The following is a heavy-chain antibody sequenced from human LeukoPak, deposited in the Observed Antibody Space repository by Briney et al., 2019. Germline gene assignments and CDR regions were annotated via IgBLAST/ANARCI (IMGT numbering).Heavy chain of an antibody. CDR1: GYTFTNND. V-gene: IGHV1-2*02. D-gene: IGHD5-12*01. CDR3: ARGEYKYGHDY. J-gene: IGHJ4*02. CDR2: MNPNSGGT. Sequence: ASVKVSCKASGYTFTNNDINWVRQATGQGLEWMGWMNPNSGGTNYAQKFQGRVTMTRDTSISTAYMELSRLTSDDTAVYYCARGEYKYGHDYWGQGTLVTVSS.